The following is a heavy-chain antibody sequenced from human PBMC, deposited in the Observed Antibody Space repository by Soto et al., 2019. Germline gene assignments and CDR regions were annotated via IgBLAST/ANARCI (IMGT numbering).Heavy chain of an antibody. V-gene: IGHV3-48*02. J-gene: IGHJ6*02. D-gene: IGHD2-8*01. CDR1: GFSFSTYS. CDR2: ITSDSSTI. CDR3: ARVGRGVYGMDV. Sequence: EVQLVESGGGLVQPGGSLRLSCAASGFSFSTYSINCVRQAPGKGLEWFSYITSDSSTISYADSVKGRFTVSRDNAKNSLYLQMNSLRDEDTAVYYFARVGRGVYGMDVWGQGTSVTVTS.